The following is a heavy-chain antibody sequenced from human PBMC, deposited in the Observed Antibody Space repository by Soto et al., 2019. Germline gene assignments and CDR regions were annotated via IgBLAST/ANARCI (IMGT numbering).Heavy chain of an antibody. V-gene: IGHV1-2*02. J-gene: IGHJ6*02. CDR1: GYPFTGYY. D-gene: IGHD6-6*01. CDR3: ARKDSSSLHYYYGMDV. CDR2: INPNSGGT. Sequence: ASVKVSCKASGYPFTGYYMHWLRQAPGQGLEWMGWINPNSGGTNYAQKFQGRVTMTRDTSISTAYMELSRLRSDDTAVYYCARKDSSSLHYYYGMDVWGQGTTVTVSS.